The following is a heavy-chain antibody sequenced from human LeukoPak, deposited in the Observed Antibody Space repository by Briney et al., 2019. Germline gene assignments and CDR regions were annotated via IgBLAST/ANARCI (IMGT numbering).Heavy chain of an antibody. D-gene: IGHD2-21*01. Sequence: GGSLRLSCAASGFTFSSYWMIWVRQAPGKGLEWVANIKQDGSEKYYVDSVKGRFTFSRDNSKNMLYLQMNRLRAEDTAVYYCAKDWEAYCGGDCYSAFDYWGQGTLVTVSS. V-gene: IGHV3-7*01. CDR3: AKDWEAYCGGDCYSAFDY. J-gene: IGHJ4*02. CDR1: GFTFSSYW. CDR2: IKQDGSEK.